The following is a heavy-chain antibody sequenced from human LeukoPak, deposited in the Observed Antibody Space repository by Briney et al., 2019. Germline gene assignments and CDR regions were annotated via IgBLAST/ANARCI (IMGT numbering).Heavy chain of an antibody. D-gene: IGHD5-18*01. CDR2: INPNSGAT. CDR3: ARDGYFGFTYSWHSDY. J-gene: IGHJ4*02. CDR1: GYTFTGYY. Sequence: GASVKVSCKASGYTFTGYYMHWVRQAPGQGLEWMGWINPNSGATNYAQKFQGRVTMTRDTSISTAYMELTSLRSDDTAVYYCARDGYFGFTYSWHSDYWGRGALVTVSS. V-gene: IGHV1-2*02.